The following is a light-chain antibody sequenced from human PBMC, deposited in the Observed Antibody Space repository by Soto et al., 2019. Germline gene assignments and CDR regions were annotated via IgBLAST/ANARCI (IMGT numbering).Light chain of an antibody. CDR1: SSNIGAGYP. CDR3: HAWDSSTAYLVV. CDR2: G. J-gene: IGLJ2*01. Sequence: QSVLTQPPSVSGAPGQRVTISCTGSSSNIGAGYPVHWYQQLPGTAPKLLVAGNRPSGVPDRFSVSKSGASASLAITGLQAEDEADYYCHAWDSSTAYLVVFGGGTKLTVL. V-gene: IGLV1-40*01.